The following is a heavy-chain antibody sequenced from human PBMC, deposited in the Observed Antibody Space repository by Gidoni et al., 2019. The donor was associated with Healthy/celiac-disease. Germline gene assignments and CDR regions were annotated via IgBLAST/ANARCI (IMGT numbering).Heavy chain of an antibody. CDR1: GFTFSSYA. Sequence: EVQLVESGGGLVQPGGSLRLSCAASGFTFSSYAMHWVRQAPGKGLEYVSAISSNGGSTYYANSVKGRFTISRDNSKNTLYLQMGSLRAEDMAVYYCAREHQDSGYDYHYYYYMDVWGKGTTVTVSS. D-gene: IGHD5-12*01. J-gene: IGHJ6*03. CDR3: AREHQDSGYDYHYYYYMDV. V-gene: IGHV3-64*01. CDR2: ISSNGGST.